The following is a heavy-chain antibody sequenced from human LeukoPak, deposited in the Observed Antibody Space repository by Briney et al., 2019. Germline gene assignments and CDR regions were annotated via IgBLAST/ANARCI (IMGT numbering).Heavy chain of an antibody. CDR2: IKQDGSEK. V-gene: IGHV3-7*03. CDR3: ARDNPPDY. Sequence: GSLSLSCVASGFTFSSSWMSWVRQAPGKGLEWVANIKQDGSEKSYVESVRGRFTTSRDNAKNSLYLQLNSLRAEDTALYYCARDNPPDYWGQGTLVTVSS. J-gene: IGHJ4*02. CDR1: GFTFSSSW.